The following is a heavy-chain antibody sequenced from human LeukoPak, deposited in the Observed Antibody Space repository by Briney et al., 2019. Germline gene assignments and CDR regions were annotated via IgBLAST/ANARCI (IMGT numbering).Heavy chain of an antibody. Sequence: PSETLSLTCTVSGGSISSGSYYWSWIRQPAGKGLEWIGRIYTSGSTNYNPSLKSRVTISVDTSKNQFSLKLSSVTAADTAVYYCARGLGSGVADAFDIWGQGTMVTVSS. V-gene: IGHV4-61*02. CDR3: ARGLGSGVADAFDI. J-gene: IGHJ3*02. CDR1: GGSISSGSYY. CDR2: IYTSGST. D-gene: IGHD3-10*01.